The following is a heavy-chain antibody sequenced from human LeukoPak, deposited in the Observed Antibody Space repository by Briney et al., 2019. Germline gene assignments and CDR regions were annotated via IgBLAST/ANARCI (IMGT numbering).Heavy chain of an antibody. CDR3: ARDVHSSGRGVHYYFDY. D-gene: IGHD6-19*01. Sequence: PGGSLRLSCAASGFTFSSYAMSWVRQAPGKGLEWVAVISYDGSNKYYADSVKGRFTISRDNSKNTLYLQMNSLRAEDTAVYYCARDVHSSGRGVHYYFDYWGQGTLVTVSS. J-gene: IGHJ4*02. V-gene: IGHV3-30-3*01. CDR1: GFTFSSYA. CDR2: ISYDGSNK.